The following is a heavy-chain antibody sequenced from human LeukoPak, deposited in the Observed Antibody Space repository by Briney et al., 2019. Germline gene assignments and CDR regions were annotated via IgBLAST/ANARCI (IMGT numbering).Heavy chain of an antibody. CDR3: AKDLLPLTTVTSHFDY. J-gene: IGHJ4*02. CDR2: ISWNSGSI. Sequence: PGRSLRLSCAASGFTFDDYAMHWVRQAPGKGLEWVSGISWNSGSIGYADSVKGRFTISRDNAKNSLYLQMNSLRAEDTALYYCAKDLLPLTTVTSHFDYWGQGTLVTVSS. D-gene: IGHD4-17*01. V-gene: IGHV3-9*01. CDR1: GFTFDDYA.